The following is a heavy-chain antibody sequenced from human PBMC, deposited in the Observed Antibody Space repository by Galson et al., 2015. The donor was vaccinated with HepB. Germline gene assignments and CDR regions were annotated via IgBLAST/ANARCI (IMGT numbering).Heavy chain of an antibody. CDR2: ISYDGSNK. D-gene: IGHD3-10*01. Sequence: SLRLSCAASGFTFSSYGMHWVRQAPGKGLEWVAVISYDGSNKYYADSVKGRFTISRDNSKNTLYLQMNSLRAEDTAVYYCARGSERGAFDIWGQGTMVTVSS. CDR3: ARGSERGAFDI. J-gene: IGHJ3*02. CDR1: GFTFSSYG. V-gene: IGHV3-30*03.